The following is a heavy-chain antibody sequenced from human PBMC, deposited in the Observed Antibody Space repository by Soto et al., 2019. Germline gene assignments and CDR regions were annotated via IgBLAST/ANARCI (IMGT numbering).Heavy chain of an antibody. D-gene: IGHD2-2*01. V-gene: IGHV3-49*03. CDR1: GFTFGDYA. CDR3: TREGCSSTSCYFDY. Sequence: GGSLRLSCTASGFTFGDYAMSWFRQAPGKGLEWVGFIRSKAYGGTTEYAASVKGRFTISRDDSKSIAYLQMNSLKTEDTAVYYCTREGCSSTSCYFDYWGQGTLVTVSS. CDR2: IRSKAYGGTT. J-gene: IGHJ4*02.